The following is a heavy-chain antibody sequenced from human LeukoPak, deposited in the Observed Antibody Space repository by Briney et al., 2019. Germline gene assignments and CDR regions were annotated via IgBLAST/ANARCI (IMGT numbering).Heavy chain of an antibody. CDR3: ARSYSRSTSCYWFDP. CDR2: INHSGST. J-gene: IGHJ5*02. D-gene: IGHD2-2*01. CDR1: GGSFSGYY. Sequence: SETLSLTCAVYGGSFSGYYWSWIRQPPGKGLEWIGEINHSGSTNYNPSLKSRVTISVDTSKNQFSLKLSSVTAADTAVYYCARSYSRSTSCYWFDPWGQGTLVTVSS. V-gene: IGHV4-34*01.